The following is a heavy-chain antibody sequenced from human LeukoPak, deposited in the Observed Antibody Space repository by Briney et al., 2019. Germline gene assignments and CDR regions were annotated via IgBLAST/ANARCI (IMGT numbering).Heavy chain of an antibody. V-gene: IGHV4-30-2*01. CDR2: IYHSGST. CDR3: ARGLGVVVPAAHFGY. D-gene: IGHD2-2*01. J-gene: IGHJ4*02. CDR1: GGSISSGGYY. Sequence: TSETLSLTCTVSGGSISSGGYYWSWIRQPPGKGLEWIGYIYHSGSTYYNPSLKSRVTISVDRSKNQFSLKLSSVTAADTAVYYCARGLGVVVPAAHFGYWDQGTLVTVSS.